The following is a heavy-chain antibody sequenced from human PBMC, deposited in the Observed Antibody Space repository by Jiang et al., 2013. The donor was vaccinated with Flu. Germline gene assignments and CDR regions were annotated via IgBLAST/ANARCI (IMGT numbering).Heavy chain of an antibody. D-gene: IGHD4-17*01. CDR2: IYYSGST. J-gene: IGHJ4*02. Sequence: LLKPSETLSLTCTVSGGSISSSSYYWGWIRQPPGKGLEWIGSIYYSGSTYYNPSLKSRVTISVDTSKNQFSLKLSSVTAADTAVYYCARTRHESTDYGELYYFDYWGQGTLVTVSS. V-gene: IGHV4-39*01. CDR1: GGSISSSSYY. CDR3: ARTRHESTDYGELYYFDY.